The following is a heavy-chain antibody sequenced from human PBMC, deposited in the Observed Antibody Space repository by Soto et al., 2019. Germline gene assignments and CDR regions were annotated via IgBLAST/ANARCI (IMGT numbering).Heavy chain of an antibody. D-gene: IGHD1-1*01. CDR2: TCYMGRDL. CDR1: GFSSGDDF. V-gene: IGHV3-33*01. CDR3: AGDQGGPRGNIIFDN. J-gene: IGHJ4*02. Sequence: GGCQNLSRAPAGFSSGDDFMHWVRHAASKGLEWVAVTCYMGRDLFYTDSVKGRFTISRDNSKNTLFLQVDSLRVDDTSVSYRAGDQGGPRGNIIFDNWGQGALVTVSS.